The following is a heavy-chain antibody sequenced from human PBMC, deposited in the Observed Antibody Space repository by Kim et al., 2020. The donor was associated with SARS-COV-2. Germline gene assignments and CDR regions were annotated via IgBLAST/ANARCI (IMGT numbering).Heavy chain of an antibody. CDR3: AGTAMGYWFDP. J-gene: IGHJ5*02. D-gene: IGHD5-18*01. Sequence: SYNPALKGRVTISVDTSKTQFSLKLSSVTAADTAVYYCAGTAMGYWFDPWGQGTLVTVSS. V-gene: IGHV4-39*01.